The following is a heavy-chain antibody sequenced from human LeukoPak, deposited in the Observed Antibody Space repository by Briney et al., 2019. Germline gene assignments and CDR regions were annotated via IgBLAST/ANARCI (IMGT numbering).Heavy chain of an antibody. J-gene: IGHJ4*02. CDR3: ARYYYDSSGYYYPFDY. Sequence: ASVTVSCKASGYTFTGNYMHWVRQAPGQGLEWKGWINPNSGGTNYAQKFQGRVTMTRDTSISTAYMELSRLRSDDTAVYYCARYYYDSSGYYYPFDYWGQGTLVTVSS. CDR1: GYTFTGNY. V-gene: IGHV1-2*02. CDR2: INPNSGGT. D-gene: IGHD3-22*01.